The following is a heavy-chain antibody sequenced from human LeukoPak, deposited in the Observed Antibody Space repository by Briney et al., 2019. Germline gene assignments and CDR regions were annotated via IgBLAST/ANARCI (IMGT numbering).Heavy chain of an antibody. J-gene: IGHJ3*02. D-gene: IGHD1-26*01. CDR2: ISYDGSNK. Sequence: PGGSLRLSCAASGFTFSSYGMHWVRQAPGKGLEWVAVISYDGSNKYYADSVKGRFTISRDNSKNTLYLQMNSLRAEDTAVYYCAKLIVGATTTPDAFDIWGQGTMVTVSS. CDR1: GFTFSSYG. V-gene: IGHV3-30*18. CDR3: AKLIVGATTTPDAFDI.